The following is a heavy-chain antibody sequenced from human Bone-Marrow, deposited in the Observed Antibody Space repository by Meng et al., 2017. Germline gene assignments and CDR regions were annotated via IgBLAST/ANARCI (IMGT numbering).Heavy chain of an antibody. D-gene: IGHD2-15*01. CDR2: IHYSGAT. J-gene: IGHJ4*02. CDR3: ARGGWSLDY. Sequence: QLQLQESGPGLVKPSQTLSLTCTVSGGSIISGGYYWSWIRQHPGKGLEWIAYIHYSGATAYNPSLKSRFTISVDTSKNQFSLNLSSVTAADTAVYYCARGGWSLDYWGQGTLVTVSS. V-gene: IGHV4-30-4*01. CDR1: GGSIISGGYY.